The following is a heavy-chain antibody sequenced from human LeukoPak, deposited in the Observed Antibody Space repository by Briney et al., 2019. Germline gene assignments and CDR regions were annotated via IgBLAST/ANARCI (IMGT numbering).Heavy chain of an antibody. D-gene: IGHD3-10*01. CDR3: AGPSSSGVGY. V-gene: IGHV3-30*02. CDR2: IRFDGTNK. CDR1: GFTFSNYG. J-gene: IGHJ4*02. Sequence: GGSLRLSCAASGFTFSNYGMHWVRQAPGKGLERVAFIRFDGTNKYYADSMKGRLTISRDNSKNTLYLQMNSLRAEDTAVYYCAGPSSSGVGYWGQGTLVTVSS.